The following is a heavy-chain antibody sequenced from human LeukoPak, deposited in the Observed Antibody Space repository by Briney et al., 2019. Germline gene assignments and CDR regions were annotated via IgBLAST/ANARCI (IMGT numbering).Heavy chain of an antibody. CDR3: ARVRDCGGGSCFSYLDY. Sequence: GGSVRLSCAASGFTFSSYYMHWVRQVPGKGLVWVSRINCDESSTTYADSVKGRFTISRDNAKNTLYLQMNTLRAEDTAVYYCARVRDCGGGSCFSYLDYWGQGTLVTVSS. V-gene: IGHV3-74*01. CDR2: INCDESST. D-gene: IGHD2-15*01. CDR1: GFTFSSYY. J-gene: IGHJ4*02.